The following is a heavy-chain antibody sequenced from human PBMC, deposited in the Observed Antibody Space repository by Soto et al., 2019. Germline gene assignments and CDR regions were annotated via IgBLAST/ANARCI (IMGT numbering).Heavy chain of an antibody. V-gene: IGHV1-18*01. D-gene: IGHD3-10*01. CDR1: GYTFTSYG. J-gene: IGHJ4*02. CDR3: ARDGSPNYYGSGSYAGLGGV. CDR2: ISAYNGNT. Sequence: QVQLVQSGAEVKKPGASVKVSCKASGYTFTSYGISWVRQAPGQGLEWMGWISAYNGNTNYAQKLQGRVTMTTDTSTSTAYMELRSLRSDDTAVYYCARDGSPNYYGSGSYAGLGGVWGQGTLVTVSS.